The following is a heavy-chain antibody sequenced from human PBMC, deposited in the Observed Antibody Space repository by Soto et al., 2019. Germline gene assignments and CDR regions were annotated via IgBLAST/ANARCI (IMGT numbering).Heavy chain of an antibody. J-gene: IGHJ4*02. CDR3: ARARWNEQNPFDY. Sequence: TSETLSLTCTFSGGSIRSSSYYWGWIRQPPGKGLEWIGSIYYSGSTYYNPSLKSRVTISVDTSKNQFSLKLSSVTAADTAVYYCARARWNEQNPFDYWGQGTLVTVSS. CDR2: IYYSGST. D-gene: IGHD1-1*01. CDR1: GGSIRSSSYY. V-gene: IGHV4-39*01.